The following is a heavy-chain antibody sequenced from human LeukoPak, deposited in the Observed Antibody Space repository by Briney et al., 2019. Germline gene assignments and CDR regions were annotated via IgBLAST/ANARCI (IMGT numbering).Heavy chain of an antibody. CDR3: ASGRTIFGVVIVDYFDC. V-gene: IGHV3-21*01. Sequence: PGGSLRLSCAASGFTFSSYSMNWVRQAPGKGLEWVSSISSSSSYIYYADSVKGRFTISRDNAKKSLYLQMNSLRAEDTAVYYCASGRTIFGVVIVDYFDCWGQGTLVTVSS. CDR2: ISSSSSYI. CDR1: GFTFSSYS. D-gene: IGHD3-3*01. J-gene: IGHJ4*02.